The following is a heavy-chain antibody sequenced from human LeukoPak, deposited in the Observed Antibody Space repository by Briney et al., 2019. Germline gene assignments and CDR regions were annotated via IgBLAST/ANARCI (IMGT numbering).Heavy chain of an antibody. D-gene: IGHD3-10*01. CDR1: GFTFSSYS. CDR2: ISSSSSYI. Sequence: GGSLRLSCAASGFTFSSYSMNWVRQAPGKGLEWVSSISSSSSYIYYADSVKGRFTISRDNAKNSLYLQMNSLRAEDTAVYYCARELRPPLRGEFPFFDYWGQGTLVTVSS. CDR3: ARELRPPLRGEFPFFDY. V-gene: IGHV3-21*01. J-gene: IGHJ4*02.